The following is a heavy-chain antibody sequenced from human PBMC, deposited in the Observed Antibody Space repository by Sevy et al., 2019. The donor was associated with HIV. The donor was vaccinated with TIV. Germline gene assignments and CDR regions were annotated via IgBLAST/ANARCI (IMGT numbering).Heavy chain of an antibody. Sequence: ASVKVSCKVSRYSLTELSMHWVRQAPGKGLEWMGGFDPEDGKKIYAQKFQGRVTMTEDTSTDTAYMELSSLRSEDTAVFYCVGSRSGLPHFDYWGQGTLVTVSS. CDR3: VGSRSGLPHFDY. J-gene: IGHJ4*02. V-gene: IGHV1-24*01. CDR1: RYSLTELS. D-gene: IGHD5-12*01. CDR2: FDPEDGKK.